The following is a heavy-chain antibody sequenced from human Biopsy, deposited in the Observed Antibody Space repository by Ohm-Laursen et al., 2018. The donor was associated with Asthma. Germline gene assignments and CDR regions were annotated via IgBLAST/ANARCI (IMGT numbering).Heavy chain of an antibody. CDR3: AGFCSGGNCPDH. J-gene: IGHJ4*02. V-gene: IGHV4-59*01. CDR2: IHYRGST. Sequence: SETLSLTCTVSGVSIRSYYWTWIRQPPGKGLEWIVNIHYRGSTYSNPSLKSRVTISVDTSKKQISLRLSSVIAADTAVYYCAGFCSGGNCPDHWGQGTLVTVSS. D-gene: IGHD2-15*01. CDR1: GVSIRSYY.